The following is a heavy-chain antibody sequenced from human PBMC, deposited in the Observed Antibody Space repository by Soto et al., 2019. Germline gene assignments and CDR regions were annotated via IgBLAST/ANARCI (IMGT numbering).Heavy chain of an antibody. V-gene: IGHV3-48*01. J-gene: IGHJ4*02. Sequence: EVQLVESGGGLVQPGGSLRLSCVVSGFTFSSYSMDWVRQAPGKGLEWVSYITSGSSTIHYADSVKGRFTISRDNAKNSVFLQMNSLSVEDTVVYYCVRAAGSLGYWCQGTLVTVSS. D-gene: IGHD3-10*01. CDR2: ITSGSSTI. CDR1: GFTFSSYS. CDR3: VRAAGSLGY.